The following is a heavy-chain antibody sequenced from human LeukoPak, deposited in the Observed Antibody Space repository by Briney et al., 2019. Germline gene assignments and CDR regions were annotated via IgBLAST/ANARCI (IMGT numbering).Heavy chain of an antibody. J-gene: IGHJ3*02. CDR2: ISGSGGST. D-gene: IGHD3-10*01. CDR1: GFTFSSYA. Sequence: GGSLRLSCAASGFTFSSYAMSWVRQAPGKGLEWVSAISGSGGSTYYADSVKGRFTISRDNSKNTLYLQMNSLRAEDTAVYYCAKDIVMVRGVIPDAFDIRGQGTMVTVSS. V-gene: IGHV3-23*01. CDR3: AKDIVMVRGVIPDAFDI.